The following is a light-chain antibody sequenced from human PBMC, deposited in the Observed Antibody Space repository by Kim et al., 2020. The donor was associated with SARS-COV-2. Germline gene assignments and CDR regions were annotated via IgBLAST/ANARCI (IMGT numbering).Light chain of an antibody. Sequence: GQSITISCSGTISDIGTYSLISWYQQHPGKAPRLIICDISKRPSGVSGRFSGSKSGNTASLTISGLQPDDEADYFCCSFTSAVNWMFGGGTQLTVL. CDR3: CSFTSAVNWM. J-gene: IGLJ3*02. CDR2: DIS. CDR1: ISDIGTYSL. V-gene: IGLV2-23*02.